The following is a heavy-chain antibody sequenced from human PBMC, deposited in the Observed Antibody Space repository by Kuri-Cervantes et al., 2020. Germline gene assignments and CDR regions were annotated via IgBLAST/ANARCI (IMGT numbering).Heavy chain of an antibody. Sequence: ASVKVSCKASGYTFTSYYMHWVRQAPGQGLEWMGIINPSGGSTSYAQKFQGRVTMTRDTSTSTVYMELSSLRSEDTAVYYCAREDGYSSSWHSYYYYGMDVWGQGTTVTVSS. J-gene: IGHJ6*02. CDR3: AREDGYSSSWHSYYYYGMDV. CDR1: GYTFTSYY. D-gene: IGHD6-13*01. CDR2: INPSGGST. V-gene: IGHV1-46*01.